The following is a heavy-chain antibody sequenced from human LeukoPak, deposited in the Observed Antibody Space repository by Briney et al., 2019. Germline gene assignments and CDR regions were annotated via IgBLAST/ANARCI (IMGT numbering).Heavy chain of an antibody. Sequence: GGSLRLSCAASGFTFSSYEMNWVRQAPGKGLEWISYISSSGSAIYYADSVKGRFTISRDNAKNSLYLQMSSLRAEDTAVYYCARDYNFDYWGQGTLVTVSS. J-gene: IGHJ4*02. CDR1: GFTFSSYE. CDR2: ISSSGSAI. CDR3: ARDYNFDY. V-gene: IGHV3-48*03.